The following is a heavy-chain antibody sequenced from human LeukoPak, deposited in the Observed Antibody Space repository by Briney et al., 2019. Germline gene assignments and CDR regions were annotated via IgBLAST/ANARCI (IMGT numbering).Heavy chain of an antibody. V-gene: IGHV1-2*02. CDR2: INPNSGAT. J-gene: IGHJ4*02. CDR1: GYTFTGYY. D-gene: IGHD4-17*01. Sequence: ASVKVSCRASGYTFTGYYMHWVRQAPGQGLEWMGWINPNSGATNYAQKFQGRVTMTRDTSISTAYMELSRLRSDDTAVYYCARDRRGAYGDYATSYWGQGTLVTVSS. CDR3: ARDRRGAYGDYATSY.